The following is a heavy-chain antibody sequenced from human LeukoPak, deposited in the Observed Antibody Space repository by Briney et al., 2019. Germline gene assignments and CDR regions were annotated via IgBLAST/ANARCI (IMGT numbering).Heavy chain of an antibody. CDR2: ISPDSGVT. Sequence: GASVKVSCKASGYTFNDYYIHWVRQAPGQGLECMGWISPDSGVTNYAQKLQGRVTMTRDTSISTAYMELSRLTSDDTAVYYCARVGKGYSQYYFDYWGQGTLVTVSS. D-gene: IGHD4-23*01. CDR3: ARVGKGYSQYYFDY. CDR1: GYTFNDYY. V-gene: IGHV1-2*02. J-gene: IGHJ4*02.